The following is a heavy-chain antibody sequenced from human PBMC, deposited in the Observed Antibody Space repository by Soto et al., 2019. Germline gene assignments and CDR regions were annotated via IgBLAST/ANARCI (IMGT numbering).Heavy chain of an antibody. V-gene: IGHV4-34*01. Sequence: PSETLSLTCTVSGAPITINYWSWIRQSPGKGLEWIGDINHSGRVNYSPSLKSRVTISLDTSKNQFSLTLSAVTAADTAMYYCSTRAYDTNGYYRFDPWGQGTLVTVSS. J-gene: IGHJ5*01. CDR2: INHSGRV. CDR1: GAPITINY. D-gene: IGHD3-22*01. CDR3: STRAYDTNGYYRFDP.